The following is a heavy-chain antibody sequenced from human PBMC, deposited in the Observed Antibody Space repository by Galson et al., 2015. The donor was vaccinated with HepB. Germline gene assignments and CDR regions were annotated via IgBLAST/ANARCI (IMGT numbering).Heavy chain of an antibody. CDR1: GGSISSGGYY. CDR3: ARYYYDSSGYANWFDP. Sequence: TLSLTCAVSGGSISSGGYYWSWIRQPPGKGLEWIGYIYYSGSTYYNPSLKSRVTISVDTSKNQFSLKLSSVTAADTAVYYCARYYYDSSGYANWFDPWGQGTLVTVSS. J-gene: IGHJ5*02. D-gene: IGHD3-22*01. CDR2: IYYSGST. V-gene: IGHV4-30-4*01.